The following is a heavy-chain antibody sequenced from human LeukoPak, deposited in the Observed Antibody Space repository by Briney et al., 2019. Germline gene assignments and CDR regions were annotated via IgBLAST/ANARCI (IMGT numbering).Heavy chain of an antibody. CDR1: GFTFSSYA. J-gene: IGHJ4*02. CDR3: KIGYYDRSGYYPTLHY. CDR2: ISGSGGST. V-gene: IGHV3-23*01. Sequence: GGSLRLSCAASGFTFSSYAMSWVRQAPGKGLERVSAISGSGGSTYYADSVKGRFTISRDHSKNTLYLQMNRFRPEDPAVEFRKIGYYDRSGYYPTLHYWGQGTLVTVSS. D-gene: IGHD3-22*01.